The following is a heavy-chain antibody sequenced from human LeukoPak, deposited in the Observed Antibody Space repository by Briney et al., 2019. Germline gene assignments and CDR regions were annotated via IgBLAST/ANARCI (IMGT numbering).Heavy chain of an antibody. CDR3: AREANSYDSGTYAWFDY. Sequence: PSKTLSLTCAVHGGSFRAYFWSWIRQSPGKGLEWIGEINHSGDTNYNPSLKNRVTISSDTSKDQFSLKLSSVTAADTAIYCCAREANSYDSGTYAWFDYWGQGTLVTVSS. V-gene: IGHV4-34*01. D-gene: IGHD3-10*01. J-gene: IGHJ4*02. CDR2: INHSGDT. CDR1: GGSFRAYF.